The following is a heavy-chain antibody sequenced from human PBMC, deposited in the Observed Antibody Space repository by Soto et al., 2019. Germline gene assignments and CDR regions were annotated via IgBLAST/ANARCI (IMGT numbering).Heavy chain of an antibody. D-gene: IGHD1-1*01. CDR3: ARVERGTATTVVDAFDI. V-gene: IGHV4-34*01. Sequence: QVQLQQWGAGLLKPSETLSLTCAVYGGSVSCGSYYWSWIRQPPGKGLEWIGEMSHSGGTHFNPSLKSRVTISVDTSKNQFSLKMSFVTAADTALYYCARVERGTATTVVDAFDIWGPGTMVTVSS. J-gene: IGHJ3*02. CDR2: MSHSGGT. CDR1: GGSVSCGSYY.